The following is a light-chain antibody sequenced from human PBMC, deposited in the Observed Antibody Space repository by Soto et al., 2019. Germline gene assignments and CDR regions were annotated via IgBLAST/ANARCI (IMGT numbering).Light chain of an antibody. CDR2: GAS. J-gene: IGKJ1*01. V-gene: IGKV3-20*01. CDR1: QSVSNNY. CDR3: QQYGSSGT. Sequence: EILFTQSPGTLSLSPGERATLSCRASQSVSNNYLAWYQQKPGKAPRLLIYGASNRATGIPDRLSGSRSGTDFTLTISRLEPEDFAVYYCQQYGSSGTFGQGTKVDIK.